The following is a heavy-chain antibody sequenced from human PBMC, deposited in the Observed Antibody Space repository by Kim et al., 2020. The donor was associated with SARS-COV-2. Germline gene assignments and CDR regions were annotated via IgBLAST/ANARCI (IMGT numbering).Heavy chain of an antibody. J-gene: IGHJ3*02. CDR3: ARDRGYYDILTGYYIDAFDI. D-gene: IGHD3-9*01. V-gene: IGHV3-11*04. Sequence: RFTISRDNAKNSLYLQMNSLRAEDTAVYYCARDRGYYDILTGYYIDAFDIWGQGTMVTVSS.